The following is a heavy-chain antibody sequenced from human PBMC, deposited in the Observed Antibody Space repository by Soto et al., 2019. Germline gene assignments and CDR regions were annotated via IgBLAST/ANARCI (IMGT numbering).Heavy chain of an antibody. CDR2: ISPNGQGI. Sequence: EVKLLESGGGLVQPGGSLRLSCGVSGFTVTSNGVSWVRQAPGKGLEWVSAISPNGQGIWYADSVKGRFTISRDISRNTVFLQMDSLRAEDTAVYYCVRDLNYKFFFDLWGQGTLVTVSS. CDR1: GFTVTSNG. J-gene: IGHJ4*02. V-gene: IGHV3-23*01. CDR3: VRDLNYKFFFDL. D-gene: IGHD3-10*01.